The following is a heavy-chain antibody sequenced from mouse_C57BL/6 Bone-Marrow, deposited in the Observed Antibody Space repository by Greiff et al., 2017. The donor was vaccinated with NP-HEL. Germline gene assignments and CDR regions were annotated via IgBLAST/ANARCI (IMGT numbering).Heavy chain of an antibody. D-gene: IGHD3-1*01. CDR3: ARRARYWYFDV. J-gene: IGHJ1*03. CDR2: IDPSDSYT. CDR1: GYNFTSYW. Sequence: QVQLQQPGAELVMPGASVKLSCKASGYNFTSYWMHWVKQRPGQGLEWIGEIDPSDSYTNYNQKFKGKSTLTVDKSSSTAYMQLSSLTSEDSAVYYCARRARYWYFDVWGTGTTVTVSS. V-gene: IGHV1-69*01.